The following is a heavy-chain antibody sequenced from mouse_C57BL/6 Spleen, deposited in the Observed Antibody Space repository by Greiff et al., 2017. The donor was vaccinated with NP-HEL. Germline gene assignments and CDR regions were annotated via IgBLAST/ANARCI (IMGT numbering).Heavy chain of an antibody. V-gene: IGHV2-5*01. Sequence: VKVEESGPGLVQPSQSLSITCTVSGFSLTSYGVHWVRQSPGKGLEWLGVIWRGGSTDYNAAFMSRLSITKDNSKSQVFFKMNSLQADDTAIYYCAKSLYAMDYWGQGTSVTVSS. CDR2: IWRGGST. CDR3: AKSLYAMDY. J-gene: IGHJ4*01. CDR1: GFSLTSYG.